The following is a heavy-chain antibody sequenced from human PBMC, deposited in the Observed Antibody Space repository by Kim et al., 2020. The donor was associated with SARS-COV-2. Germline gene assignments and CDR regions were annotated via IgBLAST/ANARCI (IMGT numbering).Heavy chain of an antibody. CDR3: AREVYGYFDP. D-gene: IGHD5-18*01. J-gene: IGHJ5*02. V-gene: IGHV1-2*02. CDR2: GT. Sequence: GTNYAQKFQGRVTMTRDTSISTAYMELSRLRSDDTAVYYCAREVYGYFDPWGQGTLVTVSS.